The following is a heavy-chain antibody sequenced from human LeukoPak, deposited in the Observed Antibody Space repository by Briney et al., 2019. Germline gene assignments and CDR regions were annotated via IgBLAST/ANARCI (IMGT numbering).Heavy chain of an antibody. CDR3: AKDQHYYDGRAYYYYFDS. CDR1: GFTFSGFW. V-gene: IGHV3-7*01. CDR2: IKQDGSEK. D-gene: IGHD3-22*01. J-gene: IGHJ4*02. Sequence: GGSLRLSCEASGFTFSGFWMSWVRQAPGQGLEWVANIKQDGSEKFYVDSVKGRFTISRDNAKNSLYLQMNSLRAEDTAVYYCAKDQHYYDGRAYYYYFDSWGPGILVTVSS.